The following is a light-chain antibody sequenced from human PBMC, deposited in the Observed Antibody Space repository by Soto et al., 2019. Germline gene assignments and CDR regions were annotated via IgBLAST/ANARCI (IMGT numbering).Light chain of an antibody. J-gene: IGLJ1*01. CDR2: EVT. Sequence: QSVLTQPASVSGSPGQSITISCTGTSGDVGNYNLVSWFQHHPGEAPKLLIFEVTSRPSGVSHRFSGSKSGNTASLTISALQAEDEADYFCNSYTSSTSLPYVFGTGTKLTVL. CDR1: SGDVGNYNL. CDR3: NSYTSSTSLPYV. V-gene: IGLV2-14*02.